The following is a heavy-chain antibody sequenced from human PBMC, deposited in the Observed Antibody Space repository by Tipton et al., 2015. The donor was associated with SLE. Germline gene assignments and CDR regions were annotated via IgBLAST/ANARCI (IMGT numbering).Heavy chain of an antibody. Sequence: TLSLTCSVSGDSLSSNNYYWGWIRQSPAQGLEWIGTIHYAGGTYYNPSLRSRLTMSVDTSKNQFSLRLNSVTAVDTAVYYCARTFYGGGDAFDVWGQGTKVSVSS. D-gene: IGHD4-23*01. V-gene: IGHV4-39*07. J-gene: IGHJ3*01. CDR1: GDSLSSNNYY. CDR2: IHYAGGT. CDR3: ARTFYGGGDAFDV.